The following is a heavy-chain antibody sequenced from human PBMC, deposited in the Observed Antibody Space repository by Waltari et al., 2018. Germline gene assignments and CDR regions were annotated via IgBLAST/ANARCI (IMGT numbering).Heavy chain of an antibody. CDR1: GFTVSSYA. V-gene: IGHV3-23*04. CDR3: AKDLGSGSFGYYFYMDV. Sequence: EVQLVESGGGLVQPGGSLRLSCAASGFTVSSYAMSWVRQAPGKGLEWVSAISGSGGSTSYADSVKGRFTISRDNSKNTLYLQMNSLRAEDTAVHYCAKDLGSGSFGYYFYMDVWGKGTTVTVSS. CDR2: ISGSGGST. D-gene: IGHD3-10*01. J-gene: IGHJ6*03.